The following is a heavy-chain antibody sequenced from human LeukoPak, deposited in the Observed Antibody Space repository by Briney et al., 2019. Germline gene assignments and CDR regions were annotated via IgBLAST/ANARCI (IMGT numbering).Heavy chain of an antibody. V-gene: IGHV1-2*02. J-gene: IGHJ3*02. CDR2: IKPNSGGT. CDR3: ARDLSRSGWRSDAFDI. CDR1: GYTFTDYY. D-gene: IGHD6-19*01. Sequence: GASVKVSCKAPGYTFTDYYMHWVRQAPGQGLEWMGWIKPNSGGTNYAQKFQGRVTMTRDTSISTAYVELSRLRSDDTAVYYCARDLSRSGWRSDAFDIWGQGTMVTVSS.